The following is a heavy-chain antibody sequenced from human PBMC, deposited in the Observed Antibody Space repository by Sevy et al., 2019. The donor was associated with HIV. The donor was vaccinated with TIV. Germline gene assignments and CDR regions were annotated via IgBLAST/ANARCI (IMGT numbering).Heavy chain of an antibody. CDR1: GPSLTTSY. V-gene: IGHV4-4*07. J-gene: IGHJ5*02. Sequence: SETLSLTCTVSGPSLTTSYWTWLRQPAGKGPEWIGSLSSTGKPNSNPSLRSRVTLSRDMSKNQFFLRLTSVTAADTAIYYCARLRNSWFDPWGQGTLVTVSS. D-gene: IGHD1-26*01. CDR3: ARLRNSWFDP. CDR2: LSSTGKP.